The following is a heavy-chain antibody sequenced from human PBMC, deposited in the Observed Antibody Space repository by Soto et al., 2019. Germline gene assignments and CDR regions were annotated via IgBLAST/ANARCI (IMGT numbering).Heavy chain of an antibody. CDR1: GGTFSIYG. V-gene: IGHV1-69*01. Sequence: QVQLVQSGAEVKKTGSSVKGSCKASGGTFSIYGFSWVRQAPGQGPEWIGGIIPILTTPNYAQKFHGRVTMVADESTTTVYMELSSLKSEDTAVYYCATSVGIAPTGEDGMDVWGQETSVTVSS. J-gene: IGHJ6*02. CDR2: IIPILTTP. CDR3: ATSVGIAPTGEDGMDV. D-gene: IGHD2-8*02.